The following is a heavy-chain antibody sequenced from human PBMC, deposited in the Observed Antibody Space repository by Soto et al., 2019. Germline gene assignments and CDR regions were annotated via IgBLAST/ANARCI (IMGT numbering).Heavy chain of an antibody. D-gene: IGHD2-15*01. Sequence: QLQLQESGPGLVKPSETLSLTCTVSGGSISSSSYYWGWMRQRPGKGLEGFGSIHDSGSTYHNPPLKSRVTISVDTSKNQFPLMLTSVTAADTAVYYCGRHRYCSGGSCYSGWFDPWGQGTLVTVSS. CDR1: GGSISSSSYY. J-gene: IGHJ5*02. V-gene: IGHV4-39*01. CDR3: GRHRYCSGGSCYSGWFDP. CDR2: IHDSGST.